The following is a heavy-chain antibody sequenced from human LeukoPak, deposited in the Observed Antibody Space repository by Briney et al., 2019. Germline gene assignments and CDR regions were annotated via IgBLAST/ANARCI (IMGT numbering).Heavy chain of an antibody. J-gene: IGHJ1*01. V-gene: IGHV3-74*01. CDR3: AIDSSSWPIEYCQH. CDR1: GFTFSTYW. D-gene: IGHD6-13*01. CDR2: IISDGSVT. Sequence: GGSLRLSCAASGFTFSTYWMHWVRQAPGKGLVCVSRIISDGSVTDYADSVKGRFTISRDNAKNSLYLQMHSLRDEDTAVYYCAIDSSSWPIEYCQHWGQGTLVTVSS.